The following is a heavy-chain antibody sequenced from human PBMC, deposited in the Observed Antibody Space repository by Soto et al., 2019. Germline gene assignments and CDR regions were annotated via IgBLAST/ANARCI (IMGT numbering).Heavy chain of an antibody. Sequence: EVQLVESGGGLVQPGGSLRLSCAASGFTFSSYSMNWVRQAPGKGLEWVSYISSSSSTIYYADSVKGRFTISRDNAKNSLYLQMNSLRDEDTAVYYCARDRGYSSSWYPYYYYGMDVWGQGTTVTVSS. CDR1: GFTFSSYS. CDR3: ARDRGYSSSWYPYYYYGMDV. D-gene: IGHD6-13*01. V-gene: IGHV3-48*02. J-gene: IGHJ6*02. CDR2: ISSSSSTI.